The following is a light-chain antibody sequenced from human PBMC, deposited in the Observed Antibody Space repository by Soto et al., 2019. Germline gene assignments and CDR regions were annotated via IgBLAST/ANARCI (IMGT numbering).Light chain of an antibody. CDR2: GNS. CDR3: QSYDSSLSGYV. V-gene: IGLV1-40*01. J-gene: IGLJ1*01. Sequence: SALTQPPSLSGAPGQRVTISCTVSSSNIGAGYDVHWYQQLPGTAPKLLIYGNSNRPSGVPDRFSGSKSGTSASLAITGLQAEDEADYYCQSYDSSLSGYVFGTGTKVTVL. CDR1: SSNIGAGYD.